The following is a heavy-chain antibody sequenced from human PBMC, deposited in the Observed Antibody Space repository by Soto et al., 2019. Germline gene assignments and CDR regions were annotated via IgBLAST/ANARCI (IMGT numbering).Heavy chain of an antibody. V-gene: IGHV4-30-4*01. J-gene: IGHJ5*02. CDR1: GGSISSGDYY. Sequence: QVQLQESGPGLVKPSQTLSLTCTVSGGSISSGDYYWSWIRQPPGKGLEWIGYIYYSGSTYYNPSLKSRVTISVDTSKNQCSLRLSSVTAADTAVYYCARERPDGCRLDPWGQGTLVTVSS. CDR2: IYYSGST. D-gene: IGHD6-19*01. CDR3: ARERPDGCRLDP.